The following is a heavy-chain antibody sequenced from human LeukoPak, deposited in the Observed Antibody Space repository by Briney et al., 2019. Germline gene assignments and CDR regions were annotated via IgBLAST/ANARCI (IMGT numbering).Heavy chain of an antibody. V-gene: IGHV5-51*03. CDR1: GYSFTSYW. J-gene: IGHJ4*02. D-gene: IGHD2-2*01. CDR2: IYPGDSDT. Sequence: GESLKISCKGSGYSFTSYWIGWVRQMPGKGLEWMGIIYPGDSDTRYSPSFQGQVTISADKSIGTAYLQWSSLKASDTAMYYCARTHCSSTSCPLPSDYWGQGTLVTVSS. CDR3: ARTHCSSTSCPLPSDY.